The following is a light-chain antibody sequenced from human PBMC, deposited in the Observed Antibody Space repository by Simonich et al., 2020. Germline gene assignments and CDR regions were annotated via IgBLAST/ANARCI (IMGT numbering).Light chain of an antibody. Sequence: DIVMTQSPASLAVSLGERATINCKSSQSVLYSSNTKNYLAWYQQKPGQPPKLLIYWASNRESGVPDRVSGSGSGTDFTLTISSLQAEDVAVYYCQQYYSTPLTFGGGTKVEIK. CDR1: QSVLYSSNTKNY. J-gene: IGKJ4*01. CDR2: WAS. V-gene: IGKV4-1*01. CDR3: QQYYSTPLT.